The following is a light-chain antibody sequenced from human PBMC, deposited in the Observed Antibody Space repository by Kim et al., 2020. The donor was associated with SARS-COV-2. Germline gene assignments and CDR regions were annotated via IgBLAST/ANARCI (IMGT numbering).Light chain of an antibody. J-gene: IGKJ1*01. CDR2: DAS. CDR1: QGISNY. Sequence: SSLSAAVGDSVTITCRASQGISNYLAWYQQKPGKVPKLLFYDASTLQSGVPARFSGSGSGTDFTLTISSLQPEDVANYYSQKSRTFGQGTKVDIK. CDR3: QKSRT. V-gene: IGKV1-27*01.